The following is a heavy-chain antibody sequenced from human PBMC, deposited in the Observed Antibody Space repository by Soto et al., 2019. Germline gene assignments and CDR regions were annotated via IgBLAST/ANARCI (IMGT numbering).Heavy chain of an antibody. V-gene: IGHV3-73*01. Sequence: PGGSLRLSCAASGFTFSGSAMHWVRQASGKGLEWVGRIRSKANSYATAYAASVKGRFTISRGDSKNTAYLQMNSLKTEDTAVYYCTRLGVAVAGTNWGQGTLVTVSS. CDR3: TRLGVAVAGTN. D-gene: IGHD6-19*01. CDR1: GFTFSGSA. J-gene: IGHJ4*02. CDR2: IRSKANSYAT.